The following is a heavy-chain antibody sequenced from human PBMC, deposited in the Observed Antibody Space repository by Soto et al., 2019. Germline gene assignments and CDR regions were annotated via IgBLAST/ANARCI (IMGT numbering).Heavy chain of an antibody. D-gene: IGHD2-8*01. J-gene: IGHJ6*02. CDR3: AKNGQPPYYYYGMDV. CDR1: GYPFSRYG. CDR2: VSGYNGDT. V-gene: IGHV1-18*01. Sequence: GPEVKKPGASVKVSCKASGYPFSRYGISWVRQAPGQGLEWMGWVSGYNGDTKYAQKVQGRVTMTIDTSTYTAYMELRSLTSDDTAKYYCAKNGQPPYYYYGMDVWGQGTTVTVSS.